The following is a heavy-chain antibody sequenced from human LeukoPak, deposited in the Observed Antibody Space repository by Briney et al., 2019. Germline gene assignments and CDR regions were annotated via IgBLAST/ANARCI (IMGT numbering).Heavy chain of an antibody. J-gene: IGHJ4*02. CDR2: ISASGGST. CDR3: AKDFYDSSGSRYDY. V-gene: IGHV3-23*01. CDR1: GFTFSSSA. Sequence: GGSLRLSCAASGFTFSSSAMSWVRQVPGKGLGWVSGISASGGSTSYADSVRGRFTISRDNSKNTLFMQMNSLRAEDTAVYYCAKDFYDSSGSRYDYWGQGTLVTVSS. D-gene: IGHD3-22*01.